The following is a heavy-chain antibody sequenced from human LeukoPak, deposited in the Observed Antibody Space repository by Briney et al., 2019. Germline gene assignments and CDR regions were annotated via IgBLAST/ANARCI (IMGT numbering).Heavy chain of an antibody. Sequence: GGSLRLSCAASGFTFSSYSMSWVRQPPGKGLEWVSLISSSSSSIFYADSVKGRFTISRDSAKNSLYLQMNSLRAEDTAVYYCARDLGASQHLSWFGPWGQGTLVTVSS. CDR1: GFTFSSYS. D-gene: IGHD1-26*01. J-gene: IGHJ5*02. CDR3: ARDLGASQHLSWFGP. V-gene: IGHV3-21*04. CDR2: ISSSSSSI.